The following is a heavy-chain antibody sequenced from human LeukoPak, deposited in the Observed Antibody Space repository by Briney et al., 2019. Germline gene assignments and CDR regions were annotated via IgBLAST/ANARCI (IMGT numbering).Heavy chain of an antibody. Sequence: PSETLSLTCTVSGGSISSYYWSWIRQPPGKGLEWIGEINHSGSTNYNPSLKSRVTISVGTSKNQFSLKLSSVTAADTAVYYCARVESWFDPWGQGTLVTVSS. V-gene: IGHV4-34*01. CDR1: GGSISSYY. J-gene: IGHJ5*02. D-gene: IGHD5-24*01. CDR2: INHSGST. CDR3: ARVESWFDP.